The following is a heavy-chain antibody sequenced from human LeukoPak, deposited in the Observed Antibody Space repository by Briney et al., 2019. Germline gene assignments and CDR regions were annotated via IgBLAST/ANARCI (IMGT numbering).Heavy chain of an antibody. CDR2: MNPNSGNT. V-gene: IGHV1-8*01. D-gene: IGHD3-10*01. Sequence: ALVKVSCKASGYTFTSYDINWVRQATGQGLEWMGWMNPNSGNTGYAQKFQGRVTMTRNTSISTAYMELSSLRSEDTAVYYCARGFRGRYGSGGDYWGQGTLVTVSS. CDR1: GYTFTSYD. J-gene: IGHJ4*02. CDR3: ARGFRGRYGSGGDY.